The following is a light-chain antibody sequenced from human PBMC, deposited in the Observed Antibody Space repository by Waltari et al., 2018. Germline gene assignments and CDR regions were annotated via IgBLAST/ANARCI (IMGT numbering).Light chain of an antibody. CDR2: DAS. Sequence: EIVLTQSPATLSLSPGERATLPGRASQSVSSYLAWYQQKPGQVPRLLIYDASNRATGIPARFSGSGSGTDFTLTISSLEPEDFAVYYCQQRSNWPPITFGQGTRLEIK. CDR1: QSVSSY. CDR3: QQRSNWPPIT. V-gene: IGKV3-11*01. J-gene: IGKJ5*01.